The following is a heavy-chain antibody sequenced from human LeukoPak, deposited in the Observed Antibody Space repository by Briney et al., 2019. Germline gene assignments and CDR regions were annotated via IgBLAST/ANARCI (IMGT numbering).Heavy chain of an antibody. D-gene: IGHD3-22*01. Sequence: SETLYLTCTVSGGSISSSSYYWGWIRQPPGKGLEWIGSIYYSGSTYYNPSLKSRVTISVDTSKNQFSLKLSSVTAADTAVYYCATYYYDSSGPGDWGQGTLVTVSS. J-gene: IGHJ4*02. CDR3: ATYYYDSSGPGD. CDR1: GGSISSSSYY. CDR2: IYYSGST. V-gene: IGHV4-39*01.